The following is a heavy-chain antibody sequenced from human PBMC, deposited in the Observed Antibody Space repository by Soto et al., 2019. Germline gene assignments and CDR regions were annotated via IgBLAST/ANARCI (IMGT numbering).Heavy chain of an antibody. CDR2: ISGSGGST. CDR3: ASRSSGWYFDY. Sequence: EVQLLESGGGLVQPGGSLRLSCAASGFTFSNYAMNWVRQAPGKGLEWVSVISGSGGSTYYADSVKGRFTISRDNSKNTLYLQMNSLRAEDTALYYCASRSSGWYFDYWGQGTLVTVSS. J-gene: IGHJ4*02. CDR1: GFTFSNYA. D-gene: IGHD6-19*01. V-gene: IGHV3-23*01.